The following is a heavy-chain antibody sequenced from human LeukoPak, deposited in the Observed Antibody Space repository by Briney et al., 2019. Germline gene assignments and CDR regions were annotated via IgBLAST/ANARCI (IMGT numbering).Heavy chain of an antibody. V-gene: IGHV4-4*07. CDR2: IYITGTT. J-gene: IGHJ3*02. D-gene: IGHD3-22*01. Sequence: SETLSLTCTVSGGSITGYYWTWIRQPAGKGLEWIGRIYITGTTNYNPSLKSRVAMSVDTSKNQFSLKVRSVTAADTAVYYCARSRPYYYDTSESCGAFDIWGQGTMVTVPS. CDR1: GGSITGYY. CDR3: ARSRPYYYDTSESCGAFDI.